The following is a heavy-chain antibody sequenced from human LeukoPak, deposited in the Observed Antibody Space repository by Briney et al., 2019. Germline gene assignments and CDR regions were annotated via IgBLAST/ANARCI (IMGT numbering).Heavy chain of an antibody. CDR3: AKDPYSGSYFDS. V-gene: IGHV3-23*01. CDR1: GFTFGDYA. CDR2: ISGSGGST. Sequence: GGSLRLSCTASGFTFGDYAMSWVRQAPGKGLEWVSTISGSGGSTFYADSVKGRFTISRDNSKSTLYLQMNSLRPEDTAVYYCAKDPYSGSYFDSWGQGTLVTASS. J-gene: IGHJ4*02. D-gene: IGHD1-26*01.